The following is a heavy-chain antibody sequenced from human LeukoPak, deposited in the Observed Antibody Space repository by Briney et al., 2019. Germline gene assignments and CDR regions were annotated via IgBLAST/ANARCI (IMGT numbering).Heavy chain of an antibody. J-gene: IGHJ5*02. CDR3: ARDSQESDYVWGSYRYYNWFDP. D-gene: IGHD3-16*02. V-gene: IGHV3-64*01. Sequence: PGGSLRLSCAASGFTFSSYAMHWVRQAPGKGLEYVSAISSNGGSTYYANSVKGRFTISRDNSKNTLYLQMGSLRAEDMAVYYCARDSQESDYVWGSYRYYNWFDPWGQGTLVTVSS. CDR2: ISSNGGST. CDR1: GFTFSSYA.